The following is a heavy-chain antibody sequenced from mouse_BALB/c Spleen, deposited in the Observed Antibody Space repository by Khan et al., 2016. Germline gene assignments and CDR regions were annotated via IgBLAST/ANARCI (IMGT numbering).Heavy chain of an antibody. D-gene: IGHD2-4*01. J-gene: IGHJ3*01. CDR2: ISDGGSYT. CDR1: GFTFSDYY. V-gene: IGHV5-4*02. CDR3: AREGLRRGFAY. Sequence: EVELVESGGGLVKPGGSLKLSCAASGFTFSDYYMYWVRQTPEKRLEWVATISDGGSYTYYPDSVKGRFTISIDNAKNNPYLQMSSLKSKDTAMYYCAREGLRRGFAYWGQGTLVTVSA.